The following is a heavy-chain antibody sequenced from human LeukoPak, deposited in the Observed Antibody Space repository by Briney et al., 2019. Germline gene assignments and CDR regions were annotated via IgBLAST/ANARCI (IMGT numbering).Heavy chain of an antibody. J-gene: IGHJ4*02. V-gene: IGHV3-21*01. Sequence: GGSLRLSCAASGFTFSSYSMNWVRQAPGKGLEWVSSISSSNSYIYNADSVKGRFTISRDNAKNSLYLQMDSLRAEDTAVYYCARDQGLLVVAGRFGYWGQGTLVTVSS. D-gene: IGHD6-19*01. CDR1: GFTFSSYS. CDR2: ISSSNSYI. CDR3: ARDQGLLVVAGRFGY.